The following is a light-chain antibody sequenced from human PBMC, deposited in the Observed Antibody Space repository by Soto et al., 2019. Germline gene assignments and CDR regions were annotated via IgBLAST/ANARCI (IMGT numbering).Light chain of an antibody. CDR2: GAS. J-gene: IGKJ2*01. CDR1: QSVSSSY. CDR3: QQYGSSGYT. V-gene: IGKV3-20*01. Sequence: EIVLTQSPGTLSLSPGERATLSCRASQSVSSSYLAWYQQKPGQAPRLLIYGASSRATGIPDRFSGSGSGTDFTLTISRLELEDFAVYYCQQYGSSGYTFGQGTKLEIK.